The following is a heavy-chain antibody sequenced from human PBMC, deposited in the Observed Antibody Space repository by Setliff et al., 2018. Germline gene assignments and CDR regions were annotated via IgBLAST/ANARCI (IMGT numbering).Heavy chain of an antibody. V-gene: IGHV4-34*01. CDR1: GGSFSDYY. J-gene: IGHJ6*03. Sequence: PSETLSLTCAASGGSFSDYYWTWIRQPPGKGLEWIGRIYSGGTTYYNSSLVSRATLSLDTSRNQFSLRLQSVTAADTAVYFCARVTGFSYMDVWGKGTTVTVSS. CDR2: IYSGGTT. CDR3: ARVTGFSYMDV. D-gene: IGHD3-3*01.